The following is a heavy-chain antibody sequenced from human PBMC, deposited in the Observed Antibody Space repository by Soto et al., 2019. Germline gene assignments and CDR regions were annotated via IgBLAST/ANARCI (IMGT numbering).Heavy chain of an antibody. CDR1: GFTFDDYA. V-gene: IGHV3-9*01. Sequence: EVQLVESGGGLVQPGRSLRLSCAASGFTFDDYAMHWVRQAPGKGLEWVSGISWNSGSIGYADSVKGRFTISRDNAKNSLYLQMNSLRAEDTALYYCAKSTPPSGYFDLWGRGTLVTVSS. CDR3: AKSTPPSGYFDL. CDR2: ISWNSGSI. J-gene: IGHJ2*01. D-gene: IGHD1-26*01.